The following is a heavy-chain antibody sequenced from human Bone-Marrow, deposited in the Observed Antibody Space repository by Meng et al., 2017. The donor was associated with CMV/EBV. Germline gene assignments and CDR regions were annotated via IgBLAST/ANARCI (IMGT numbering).Heavy chain of an antibody. J-gene: IGHJ4*02. CDR2: ISSSGSTI. CDR1: GFTFSEYE. CDR3: ARVGYYDSSGYAPTGD. V-gene: IGHV3-11*04. Sequence: GFTFSEYEMSWIRQAPGKGLEWVSYISSSGSTIYYADSVKGRFTISRDNAKNSLYLQMNSLRAEDTAVYYCARVGYYDSSGYAPTGDWGQGTLVTVSS. D-gene: IGHD3-22*01.